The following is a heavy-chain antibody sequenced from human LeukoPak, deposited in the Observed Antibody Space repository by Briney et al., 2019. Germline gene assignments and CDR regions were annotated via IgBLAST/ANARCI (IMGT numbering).Heavy chain of an antibody. Sequence: PGGSLRLSCAASGFTFSSYAMSWVRQAPGKGLEWVSAISGSGGSTYYADSVKGRFTISRDNSKNTLYLQMNSLRDEDTAVYYCARDGGYMAVAGTGWFDPWGQGTLVTVSS. CDR2: ISGSGGST. J-gene: IGHJ5*02. D-gene: IGHD6-19*01. CDR1: GFTFSSYA. CDR3: ARDGGYMAVAGTGWFDP. V-gene: IGHV3-23*01.